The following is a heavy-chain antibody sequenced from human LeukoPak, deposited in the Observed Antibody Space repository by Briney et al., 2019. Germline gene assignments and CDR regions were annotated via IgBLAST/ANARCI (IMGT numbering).Heavy chain of an antibody. D-gene: IGHD6-13*01. V-gene: IGHV4-34*01. Sequence: SETLSLTCAVYGGSFRGYYWSWIRQPPGTGLEWIGEINHSGSTNYNPSLKSRVTISVDTSKNQFSLKLSSVTAADTAVYYCASTVAAAWGQGTLVTVSS. CDR2: INHSGST. CDR1: GGSFRGYY. J-gene: IGHJ4*02. CDR3: ASTVAAA.